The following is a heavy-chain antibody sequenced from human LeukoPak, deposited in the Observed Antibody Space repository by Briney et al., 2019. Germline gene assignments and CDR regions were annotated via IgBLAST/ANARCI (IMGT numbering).Heavy chain of an antibody. CDR3: TRETVVVATASLGY. D-gene: IGHD2-2*01. V-gene: IGHV3-74*01. CDR2: INSEGRTI. Sequence: PPGGSLRLSCAASGFTLSSYWMHWVRQAPGKGLVWVSRINSEGRTINYADSVKGRFTSSRDNVKNTLYLQMDCARAQDKAVYYCTRETVVVATASLGYWGLGTLVTVSS. CDR1: GFTLSSYW. J-gene: IGHJ4*02.